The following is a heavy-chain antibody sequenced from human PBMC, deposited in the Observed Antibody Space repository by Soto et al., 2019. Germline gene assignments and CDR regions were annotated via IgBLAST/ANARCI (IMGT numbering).Heavy chain of an antibody. D-gene: IGHD5-18*01. CDR1: GFTFSSYA. CDR3: ARDVYVDTAMVMYYYYYGMDV. Sequence: QVQLVESGGGVVQPGRSLRLSCAASGFTFSSYAMHWVRQAPGKGLEWVAVISYDGSNKYYADSVKGRFTISRDNSKNTLYLQMNSLRAEDTAVYYCARDVYVDTAMVMYYYYYGMDVWGQGTTVTVSS. J-gene: IGHJ6*01. V-gene: IGHV3-30-3*01. CDR2: ISYDGSNK.